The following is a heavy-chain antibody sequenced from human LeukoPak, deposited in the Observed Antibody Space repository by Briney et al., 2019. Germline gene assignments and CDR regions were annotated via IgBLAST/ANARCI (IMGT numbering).Heavy chain of an antibody. Sequence: GGSLRLSCAASAFTFSSYAMSWVRQAPGKGLEWFSTIHGSSDTTYYADSVKGRFTISRDNSKNTLFLQMNSLRAEDTAVYYCARISGSRAWDFDYWGQGTLVTVSS. CDR3: ARISGSRAWDFDY. CDR1: AFTFSSYA. D-gene: IGHD1-26*01. J-gene: IGHJ4*02. V-gene: IGHV3-23*01. CDR2: IHGSSDTT.